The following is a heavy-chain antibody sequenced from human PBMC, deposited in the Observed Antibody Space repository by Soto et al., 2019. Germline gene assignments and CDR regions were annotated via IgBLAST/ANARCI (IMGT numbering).Heavy chain of an antibody. D-gene: IGHD7-27*01. V-gene: IGHV4-34*01. CDR3: ARVQLGIDAFEI. CDR2: INRSGST. Sequence: QVQLQQWGAGLLKPSETLSLTCAVNGGSFSGYYWSWIRQPPGKGLEWIGEINRSGSTNYSPSLETRVTISVDTSRNQFSLRLSSVTAADTAVYYCARVQLGIDAFEIWGQGTMVTVSS. CDR1: GGSFSGYY. J-gene: IGHJ3*02.